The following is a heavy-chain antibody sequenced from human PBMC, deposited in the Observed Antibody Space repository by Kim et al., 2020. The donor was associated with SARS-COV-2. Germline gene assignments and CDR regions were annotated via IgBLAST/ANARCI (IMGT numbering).Heavy chain of an antibody. J-gene: IGHJ4*02. CDR1: GFTFSSYA. CDR2: ISGSGGNT. D-gene: IGHD6-13*01. V-gene: IGHV3-23*01. Sequence: GGSLRLSCAASGFTFSSYAMSWVRQAPGKGLEWVSGISGSGGNTYYADSVKGRFTISRDNSKNTLYLQMNSLRAEDTAVYYCAKSPWQQLVGGGFDYWGQGTLVTVSS. CDR3: AKSPWQQLVGGGFDY.